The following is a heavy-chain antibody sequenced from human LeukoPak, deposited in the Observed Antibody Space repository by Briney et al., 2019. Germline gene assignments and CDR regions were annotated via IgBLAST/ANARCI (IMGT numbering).Heavy chain of an antibody. V-gene: IGHV1-2*02. J-gene: IGHJ1*01. D-gene: IGHD3-10*01. CDR1: GYTFTGYY. Sequence: ASVKVSCKASGYTFTGYYMHWVRQAPGQGLEWMGWINPNSGGTNYAQKFQGRVTMTRDTSISTAYMELSRLRSDDTAVYYCARARFTMVRGVITQQSRSEYFQHWGQGTLVTASS. CDR2: INPNSGGT. CDR3: ARARFTMVRGVITQQSRSEYFQH.